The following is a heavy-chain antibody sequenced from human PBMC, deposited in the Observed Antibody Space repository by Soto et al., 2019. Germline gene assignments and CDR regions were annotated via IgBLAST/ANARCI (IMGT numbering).Heavy chain of an antibody. D-gene: IGHD3-22*01. J-gene: IGHJ4*02. CDR2: SNHSGST. CDR1: GGSFSGHC. V-gene: IGHV4-34*01. Sequence: SETLSLTCAVYGGSFSGHCRRCIRQSPGKGLEWIVESNHSGSTNQNPSLKSRVTISVDTYKNQFSLKLQSVTAADTAVYYCARGITMRFVVQGDAPDKYYLDSWGQGAQVNVSS. CDR3: ARGITMRFVVQGDAPDKYYLDS.